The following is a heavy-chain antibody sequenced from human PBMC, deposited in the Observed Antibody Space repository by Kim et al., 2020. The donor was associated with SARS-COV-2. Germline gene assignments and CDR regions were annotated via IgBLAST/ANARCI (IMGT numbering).Heavy chain of an antibody. CDR2: IIPSGST. CDR3: ATEPPRSMYFDH. J-gene: IGHJ4*02. Sequence: ASVKVSCKASEYTFTSYYIHWLRQAPGQGLEWMGIIIPSGSTNYAQNFQGRVTVTRDTSTSTVYMELSRLTSEDTAVYYCATEPPRSMYFDHWGQGTLVTVSS. CDR1: EYTFTSYY. V-gene: IGHV1-46*01. D-gene: IGHD2-2*01.